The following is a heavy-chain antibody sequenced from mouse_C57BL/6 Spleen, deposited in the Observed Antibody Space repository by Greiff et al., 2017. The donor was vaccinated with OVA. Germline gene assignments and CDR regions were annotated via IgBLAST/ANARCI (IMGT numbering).Heavy chain of an antibody. J-gene: IGHJ4*01. CDR3: ARTTGTRAMDY. D-gene: IGHD4-1*02. CDR2: IYPRSGNT. CDR1: GYTFTSYG. V-gene: IGHV1-81*01. Sequence: VQGVESGAELARPGASVKLSCKASGYTFTSYGISWVKQRTGQGLEWIGEIYPRSGNTYYNEKFKGKATLTADKSSSTAYMELRSLTSEDSAVYFCARTTGTRAMDYWGQGTSVTVSS.